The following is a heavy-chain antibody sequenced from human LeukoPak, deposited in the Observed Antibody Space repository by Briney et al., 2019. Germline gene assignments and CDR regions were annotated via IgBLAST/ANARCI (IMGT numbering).Heavy chain of an antibody. V-gene: IGHV3-23*01. CDR1: GFTFSNYA. Sequence: PGGSLRLSCAASGFTFSNYAMTWVRQAPGKGLEWVSTISGPGGSTYYTDSVKGRFTISRDNSKNTLYLQMNSLRAEDTAVYYCAKKSANIADYWGQGTLVTVSS. CDR2: ISGPGGST. D-gene: IGHD2/OR15-2a*01. CDR3: AKKSANIADY. J-gene: IGHJ4*02.